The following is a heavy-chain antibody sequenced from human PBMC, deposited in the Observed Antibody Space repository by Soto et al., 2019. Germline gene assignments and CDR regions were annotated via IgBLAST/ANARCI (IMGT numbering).Heavy chain of an antibody. J-gene: IGHJ4*02. CDR1: GFTFSKAW. Sequence: EVQLVESGGGLVKPGGSLRLSCAVSGFTFSKAWMSWVRQAPGKGLEWVGRIKSKTSGGTTDYAAPVKGRFTISRDDSKDTLNLQMNSLKTEDTAVYYCTTDPGGDISAREVPDYWGQGTLVTVSS. D-gene: IGHD6-6*01. CDR2: IKSKTSGGTT. V-gene: IGHV3-15*01. CDR3: TTDPGGDISAREVPDY.